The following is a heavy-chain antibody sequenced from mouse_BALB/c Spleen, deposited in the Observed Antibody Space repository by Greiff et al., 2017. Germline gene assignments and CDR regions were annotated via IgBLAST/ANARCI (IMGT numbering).Heavy chain of an antibody. CDR2: ISSGGST. J-gene: IGHJ4*01. CDR3: ARGNGYDYAMDY. V-gene: IGHV5-6-5*01. D-gene: IGHD2-2*01. Sequence: EVHLVESGGGLVKPGGSLKLSCAASGFTFSSYAMSWVRQTPEKRLEWVASISSGGSTYYPDSVKGRFTISRDNARNILYLQMSSLRSEDTAMYYCARGNGYDYAMDYWGQGTSVTVSS. CDR1: GFTFSSYA.